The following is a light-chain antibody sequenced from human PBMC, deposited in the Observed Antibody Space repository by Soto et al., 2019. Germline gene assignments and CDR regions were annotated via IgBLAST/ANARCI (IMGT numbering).Light chain of an antibody. CDR3: QQYSNWPQT. CDR1: QSVITY. V-gene: IGKV3-15*01. Sequence: IVMTQSPATLSVSPGAIATLFYRASQSVITYLAWYQQKPGQAPRLLIYGGSTRATGIPDRFSGSGSGTDFTLTISSLQSEDFAVYYCQQYSNWPQTFGQGTKVDIK. J-gene: IGKJ1*01. CDR2: GGS.